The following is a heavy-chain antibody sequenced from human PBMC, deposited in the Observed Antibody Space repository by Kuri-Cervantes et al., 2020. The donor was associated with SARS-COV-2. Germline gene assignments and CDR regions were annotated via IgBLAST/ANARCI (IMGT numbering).Heavy chain of an antibody. CDR2: IYSGGST. J-gene: IGHJ4*02. D-gene: IGHD3-3*01. CDR1: GFTVSSNY. Sequence: GGSLRLSCAASGFTVSSNYMSRVRQAPGKGLEWVSVIYSGGSTYYADSVKGRFTISRDNSKNTLYLQMGSLRAEDTAVYYCASLDFWSGYYPDYWGQGTLVTVSS. CDR3: ASLDFWSGYYPDY. V-gene: IGHV3-66*02.